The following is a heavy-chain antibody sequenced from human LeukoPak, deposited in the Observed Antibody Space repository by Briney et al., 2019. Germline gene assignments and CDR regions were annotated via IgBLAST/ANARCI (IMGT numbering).Heavy chain of an antibody. CDR1: GYTFTSYY. CDR3: ARVKRAVAGTYYYYYMDV. J-gene: IGHJ6*03. D-gene: IGHD6-19*01. V-gene: IGHV1-46*01. Sequence: ASVKVSCKASGYTFTSYYMHWVRQAPGQGLEWMGIINPSGGSTSYAQKFQGRVTMTRDTSTSTVYMELSSLRSEDTAVYYCARVKRAVAGTYYYYYMDVWGKGTTVTVSS. CDR2: INPSGGST.